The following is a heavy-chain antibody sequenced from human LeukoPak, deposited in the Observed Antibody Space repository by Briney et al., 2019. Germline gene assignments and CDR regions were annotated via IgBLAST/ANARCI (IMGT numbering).Heavy chain of an antibody. Sequence: GESLQISCQISGYIFTRNWIAWVRQVPGKAMEWMGLIYPGDSDTKYSPSFQGQVTISADKSISTAYLQWSSLKASDTAMYYCARRRDLYSGSYYPFDYWGQGTLVTVSS. J-gene: IGHJ4*02. CDR2: IYPGDSDT. CDR1: GYIFTRNW. CDR3: ARRRDLYSGSYYPFDY. V-gene: IGHV5-51*01. D-gene: IGHD1-26*01.